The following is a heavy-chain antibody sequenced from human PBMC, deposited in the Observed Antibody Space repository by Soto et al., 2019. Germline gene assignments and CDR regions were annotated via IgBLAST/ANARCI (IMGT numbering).Heavy chain of an antibody. CDR2: ISYDGSNK. J-gene: IGHJ6*02. D-gene: IGHD1-7*01. CDR1: GFTFSSYA. Sequence: QVQLVESGGGVVQPGRSLRLSCAASGFTFSSYAMHWVRQAPGKGLEWVAVISYDGSNKYYADSVKGRFTISRDNSKNTLYLQMNSLRAEDTAVYYCAREPQNWNYESRLGMDVWGQGTTVTVSS. V-gene: IGHV3-30-3*01. CDR3: AREPQNWNYESRLGMDV.